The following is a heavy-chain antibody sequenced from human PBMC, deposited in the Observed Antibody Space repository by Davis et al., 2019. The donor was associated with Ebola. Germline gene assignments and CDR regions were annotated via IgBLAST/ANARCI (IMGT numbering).Heavy chain of an antibody. CDR1: GVTFSAYY. J-gene: IGHJ3*01. CDR3: ARDRRKWYTGVGGFDF. CDR2: SSNCDGTI. D-gene: IGHD1-26*01. Sequence: GESLKISCVASGVTFSAYYMSWIRQAAGPGLEWHSYSSNCDGTIFYADSVRGRFAISRDNAKNSLYLQMNSLRTEDTAVYYSARDRRKWYTGVGGFDFWGQGTMVTVSS. V-gene: IGHV3-11*04.